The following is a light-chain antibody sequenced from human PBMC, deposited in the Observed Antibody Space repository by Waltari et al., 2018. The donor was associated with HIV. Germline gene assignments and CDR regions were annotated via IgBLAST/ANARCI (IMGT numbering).Light chain of an antibody. Sequence: EIVVTQSPATLSVSPGERATLSCRASQNNMINFAWYQHKPGQAPRLLIFGASTRASGVPARFSGSGSGTEFTLTITSPQSEDSAVYYCQQYEAWPHTFGGGTKVEIK. CDR1: QNNMIN. CDR2: GAS. V-gene: IGKV3-15*01. J-gene: IGKJ4*01. CDR3: QQYEAWPHT.